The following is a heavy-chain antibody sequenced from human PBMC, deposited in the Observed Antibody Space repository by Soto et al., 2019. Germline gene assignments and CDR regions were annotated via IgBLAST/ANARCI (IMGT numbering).Heavy chain of an antibody. CDR3: ARGGLPRWGGAFDI. D-gene: IGHD3-16*01. J-gene: IGHJ3*02. CDR2: MYSGGST. V-gene: IGHV3-53*01. CDR1: GFTVSSNY. Sequence: GSLRLSCAASGFTVSSNYMSWVRQAPGKGLEWVSVMYSGGSTYYADSVKGRFTISRDISKNTPYLQMNSMRAEDTAVYYCARGGLPRWGGAFDIWGQGTMVTVSS.